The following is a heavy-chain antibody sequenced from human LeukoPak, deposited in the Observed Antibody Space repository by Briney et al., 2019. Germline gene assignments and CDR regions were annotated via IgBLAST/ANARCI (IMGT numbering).Heavy chain of an antibody. Sequence: PTGTLSLTCAAYGGSLSGYYGSWVRQTPGEGLEWVGEINHSGSTNYNPSLKSRVTISVDTSKNQFSLKLSSVTAADTAVYYCARGPAYYYDSSGYYWGQGTLVTVSS. V-gene: IGHV4-34*01. D-gene: IGHD3-22*01. CDR1: GGSLSGYY. J-gene: IGHJ4*02. CDR3: ARGPAYYYDSSGYY. CDR2: INHSGST.